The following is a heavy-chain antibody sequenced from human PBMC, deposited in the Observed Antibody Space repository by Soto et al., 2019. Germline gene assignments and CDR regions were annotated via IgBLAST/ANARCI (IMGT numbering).Heavy chain of an antibody. D-gene: IGHD1-26*01. J-gene: IGHJ6*02. Sequence: QVQLVQSGAEVKKPGASVKVSCKASGYTLTTFFMHWVRQAPGQGLEWMGVINPGYPAGRSTTYAQQFQCRVTMTPDTSTSTGYMEMSRLRSDATAVYYCASEAIVAGATTGMDVWGQGTTVTVSS. CDR3: ASEAIVAGATTGMDV. CDR2: INPGYPAGRST. CDR1: GYTLTTFF. V-gene: IGHV1-46*01.